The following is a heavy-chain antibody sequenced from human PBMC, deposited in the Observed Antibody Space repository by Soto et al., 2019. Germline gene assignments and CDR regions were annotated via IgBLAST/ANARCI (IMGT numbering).Heavy chain of an antibody. CDR1: GFTFSSYA. Sequence: PGGSLRRSCSASGFTFSSYAMHWVRQAPGKWLEWVAVISYDGSNKCYADSVKGRFTISRDNSKNTLYLQMNSLRAEDTAVYYCARDSEYQLLILYYYYGMDVWGQGTTVTVSS. D-gene: IGHD2-2*01. CDR2: ISYDGSNK. V-gene: IGHV3-30-3*01. J-gene: IGHJ6*02. CDR3: ARDSEYQLLILYYYYGMDV.